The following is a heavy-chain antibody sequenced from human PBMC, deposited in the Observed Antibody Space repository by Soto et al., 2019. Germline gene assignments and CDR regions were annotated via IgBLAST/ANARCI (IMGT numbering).Heavy chain of an antibody. J-gene: IGHJ6*03. CDR1: GFTFSSYS. CDR3: AIGGPSHMDV. Sequence: EVQLVESGGGLVKPGGSLRLSCAACGFTFSSYSMNWVRQAPGKGLEWVSSISSSSSYIYYADSVKGRFTISRDNAKNSLYLQMNSLRAEDTAVYYCAIGGPSHMDVWGKGTTVTVSS. V-gene: IGHV3-21*01. CDR2: ISSSSSYI.